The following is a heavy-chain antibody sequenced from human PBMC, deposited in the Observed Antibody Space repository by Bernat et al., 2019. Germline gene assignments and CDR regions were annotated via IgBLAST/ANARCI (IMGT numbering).Heavy chain of an antibody. CDR2: IYYSGST. V-gene: IGHV4-39*01. CDR3: ARPHYYSSCYPGFDN. D-gene: IGHD3-22*01. CDR1: GGSISSSSYY. J-gene: IGHJ3*02. Sequence: QLQLQESGPGLVKPSETLSLTCTVSGGSISSSSYYWGWIRQPPGKGLEWIGSIYYSGSTYYNPSLKSRVTISVDTSKNQFSLKLSSVTAADTAVYYCARPHYYSSCYPGFDNRGQGTMVTVSS.